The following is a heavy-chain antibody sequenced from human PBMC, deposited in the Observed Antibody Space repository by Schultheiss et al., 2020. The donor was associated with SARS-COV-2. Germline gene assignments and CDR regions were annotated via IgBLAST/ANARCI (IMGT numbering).Heavy chain of an antibody. CDR2: NYDTGNT. Sequence: GSLRLSCTVSGGSVGSAGYFWGWIRQSPGKGLEWIGYNYDTGNTNLNPSLRSRLSISVDTSNNQFSLKLNSVTAADTAVYYCARDNNRGSLDYWGQGTLVTVSS. V-gene: IGHV4-61*08. J-gene: IGHJ4*02. CDR1: GGSVGSAGYF. CDR3: ARDNNRGSLDY. D-gene: IGHD7-27*01.